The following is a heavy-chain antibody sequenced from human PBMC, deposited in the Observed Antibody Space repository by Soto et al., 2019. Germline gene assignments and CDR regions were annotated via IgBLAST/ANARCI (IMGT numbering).Heavy chain of an antibody. V-gene: IGHV3-74*01. CDR2: INGDGKTA. CDR3: ARPRYDGSGTPFDH. Sequence: EVQLVESGGGLVQPGGSLRLSCAASGFTFSSYWMHWVRQAPGKGLVWVSGINGDGKTATYADSVKGRFIISRDNAKNLLELQRNSRAAEDTAVYYCARPRYDGSGTPFDHWGQGSLVTVSS. D-gene: IGHD3-22*01. J-gene: IGHJ4*02. CDR1: GFTFSSYW.